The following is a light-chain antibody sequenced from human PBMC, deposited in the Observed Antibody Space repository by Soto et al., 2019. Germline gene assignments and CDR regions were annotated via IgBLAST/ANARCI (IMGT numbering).Light chain of an antibody. CDR1: SSNIGSNT. Sequence: QSVLTQPPSASGTPGQRVTISCSGSSSNIGSNTVNWYQQLPGTAPKLLIYSNNQRPSGVPDRFAGSKSGTSASLAISGLQSEDEADYYCAAWDDSLNGPGFGGGTKRTFL. CDR3: AAWDDSLNGPG. J-gene: IGLJ2*01. V-gene: IGLV1-44*01. CDR2: SNN.